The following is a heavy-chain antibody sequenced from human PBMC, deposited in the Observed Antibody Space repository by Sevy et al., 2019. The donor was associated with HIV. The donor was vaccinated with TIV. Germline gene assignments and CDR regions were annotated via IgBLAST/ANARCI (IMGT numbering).Heavy chain of an antibody. Sequence: SETLSLTCAVYGGPFSGYYWTWIRQSPGKGLEWIGEINHSGSTNYNPSLKSRATILVDTSKNQFSLMLSSMTAADTAVYYCARGKNRFLVWFYYYALDVWGRRTTVTVSS. D-gene: IGHD3-3*01. V-gene: IGHV4-34*01. CDR1: GGPFSGYY. J-gene: IGHJ6*02. CDR3: ARGKNRFLVWFYYYALDV. CDR2: INHSGST.